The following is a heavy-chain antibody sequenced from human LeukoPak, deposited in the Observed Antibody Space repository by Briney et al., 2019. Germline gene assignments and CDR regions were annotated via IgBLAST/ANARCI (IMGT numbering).Heavy chain of an antibody. CDR2: MNPNSGNT. Sequence: ASVKVSCKASGYTFTSYDINWVRQATGQGLEWMGWMNPNSGNTGYAQKFQGRVTITRNTSISTAYMELSSLRSEDTAVYYCARAASGIVVVPAATGKAYGYNYPFDYWGQGTLVTVSS. D-gene: IGHD2-2*01. J-gene: IGHJ4*02. V-gene: IGHV1-8*03. CDR1: GYTFTSYD. CDR3: ARAASGIVVVPAATGKAYGYNYPFDY.